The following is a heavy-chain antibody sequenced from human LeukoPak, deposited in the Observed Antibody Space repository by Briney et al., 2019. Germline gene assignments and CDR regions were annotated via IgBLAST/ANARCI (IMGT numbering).Heavy chain of an antibody. CDR3: AKYGSSSWYFGFDI. CDR1: GFTFRSYA. J-gene: IGHJ3*02. Sequence: GGSLRLSCAASGFTFRSYATSWVRQAPGKGLEWVSGISVSGGSTYYADSVKGRFTISRDNSKSTLYLQMNSLRAEDTAVYYCAKYGSSSWYFGFDIWGQGTMVTVSS. D-gene: IGHD6-13*01. V-gene: IGHV3-23*01. CDR2: ISVSGGST.